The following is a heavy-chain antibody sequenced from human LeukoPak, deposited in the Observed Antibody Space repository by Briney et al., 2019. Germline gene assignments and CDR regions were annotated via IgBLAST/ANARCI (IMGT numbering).Heavy chain of an antibody. CDR3: ARHGFGRGYEFQITDFDY. J-gene: IGHJ4*02. Sequence: PSETLSLTCTVSGGSISSYYWSWIRQPPGKGLEWIGYIYYSGSTNYNPSLKSRVTISVDTSKNQFSLKLSSVTAADTAVYYCARHGFGRGYEFQITDFDYWGQGTLVTVSS. D-gene: IGHD5-12*01. CDR2: IYYSGST. CDR1: GGSISSYY. V-gene: IGHV4-59*08.